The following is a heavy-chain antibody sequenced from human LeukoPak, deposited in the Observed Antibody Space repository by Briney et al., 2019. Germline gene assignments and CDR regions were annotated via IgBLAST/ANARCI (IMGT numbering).Heavy chain of an antibody. Sequence: VASVKDSCKASGYIFINYAIHWVRQAPGQRLEWMGWINGGNGYTKYSQNFQGRVTITRDTSASTAYMELSSLRSEDTAVYYCARDQEGFDYWGQGTLVTVSS. CDR1: GYIFINYA. V-gene: IGHV1-3*01. CDR2: INGGNGYT. J-gene: IGHJ4*02. CDR3: ARDQEGFDY.